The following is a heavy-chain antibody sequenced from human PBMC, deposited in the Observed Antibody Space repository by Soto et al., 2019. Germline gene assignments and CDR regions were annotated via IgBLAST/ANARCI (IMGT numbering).Heavy chain of an antibody. D-gene: IGHD4-17*01. CDR3: ASGSYGDYSD. Sequence: PVGSLRLSCAASGFTFSSSTMNWVRQAPGKGLEWVSSISSDSVWIYYAASVKGRFTISRDNAKNSLFLQMSSLRAEDTAVYYCASGSYGDYSDWGQGTLVTVS. CDR2: ISSDSVWI. CDR1: GFTFSSST. V-gene: IGHV3-21*01. J-gene: IGHJ4*02.